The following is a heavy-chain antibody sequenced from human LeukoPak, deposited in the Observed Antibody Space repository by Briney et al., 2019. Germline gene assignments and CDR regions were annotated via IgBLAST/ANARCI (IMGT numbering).Heavy chain of an antibody. V-gene: IGHV4-59*01. CDR3: ARWYCSTATGTIACYYLDY. J-gene: IGHJ4*02. CDR1: GGSISGYY. D-gene: IGHD2-21*02. CDR2: IYYSGNT. Sequence: SEPLSLTCIVSGGSISGYYWSWIRRPPGRGLEYIGHIYYSGNTDYNPSLKSRVTISVDTSKNQFSLKLNSVTAADTAVYFCARWYCSTATGTIACYYLDYWGQGTLVTVSS.